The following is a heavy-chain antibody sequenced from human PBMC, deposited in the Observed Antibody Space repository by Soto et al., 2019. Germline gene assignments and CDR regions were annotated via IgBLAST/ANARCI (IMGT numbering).Heavy chain of an antibody. CDR1: GGSISSSNW. CDR3: ASVRGGYYYGMDV. Sequence: QVQLQESGPGLVKPSGTLSLTCAVSGGSISSSNWWSWVRQPPGKGLEWIGEIYHSGSTNYNPSLRRRVTISVDQSKNQFSLKLTSVTAADTAVYYCASVRGGYYYGMDVWGQGTTVTVSS. J-gene: IGHJ6*02. CDR2: IYHSGST. V-gene: IGHV4-4*02. D-gene: IGHD3-10*02.